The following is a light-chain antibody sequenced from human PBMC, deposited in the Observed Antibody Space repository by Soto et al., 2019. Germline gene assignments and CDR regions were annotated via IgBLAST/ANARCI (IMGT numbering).Light chain of an antibody. CDR1: QSISSW. J-gene: IGKJ2*01. V-gene: IGKV1-5*03. CDR3: QQYNSYPVT. CDR2: KSS. Sequence: DIQMTQSPSTLSASVGDRVTITCRASQSISSWLAWYQQKPGKAPKLLIYKSSSLESGVPSRFSGSGSGTDFTLTISSLQPDDLAAYSCQQYNSYPVTFGQGTKLQIK.